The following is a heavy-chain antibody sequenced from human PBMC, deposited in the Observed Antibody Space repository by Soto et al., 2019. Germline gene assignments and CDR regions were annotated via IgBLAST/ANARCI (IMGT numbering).Heavy chain of an antibody. CDR2: IFYSGST. D-gene: IGHD2-15*01. J-gene: IGHJ5*02. CDR3: ARDLKEYCSDGKCNWFDP. V-gene: IGHV4-39*07. CDR1: GGSISSSSYY. Sequence: SETLSLTCTVSGGSISSSSYYWGWIRQPPGKGLEWIGSIFYSGSTYYNPSLKSRVTISFDASKNQISLQVRSATAADAAVYYCARDLKEYCSDGKCNWFDPWGQGTLVTVSS.